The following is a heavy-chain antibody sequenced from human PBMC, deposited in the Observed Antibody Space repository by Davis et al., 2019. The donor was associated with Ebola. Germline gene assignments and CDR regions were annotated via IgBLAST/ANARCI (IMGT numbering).Heavy chain of an antibody. CDR3: AKDTSNVWFDV. CDR2: ITSSGGST. D-gene: IGHD1-26*01. CDR1: GFTFSDHY. Sequence: GGSLRLSCAASGFTFSDHYMSWIRQAPGKGLEWVSAITSSGGSTYYADSVKGRFTISRDNSKNTLYLQMNSLTVEDTAVYYCAKDTSNVWFDVWGQGTMVTVSS. J-gene: IGHJ3*01. V-gene: IGHV3-23*01.